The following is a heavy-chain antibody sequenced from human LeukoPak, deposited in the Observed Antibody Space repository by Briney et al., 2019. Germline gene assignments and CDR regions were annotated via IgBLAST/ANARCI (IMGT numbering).Heavy chain of an antibody. V-gene: IGHV4-59*10. CDR1: GGSISSYY. J-gene: IGHJ3*02. Sequence: SETLSLTCAVYGGSISSYYWSWIRQPAGKGLEWIGRIYTSGSTNYNPSLKSRVTMSVDTSKNQFSLKLSSVTAADTAVYYCARSRHYYDSSGYYYGSAFDIWGQGTMVTVSS. CDR2: IYTSGST. D-gene: IGHD3-22*01. CDR3: ARSRHYYDSSGYYYGSAFDI.